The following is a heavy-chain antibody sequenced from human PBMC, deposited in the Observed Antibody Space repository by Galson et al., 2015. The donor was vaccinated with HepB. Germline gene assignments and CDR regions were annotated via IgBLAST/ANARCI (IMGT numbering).Heavy chain of an antibody. D-gene: IGHD4-11*01. Sequence: ETLSLTCTVSGGSISSYYWSWIRQPPGKGLEWIGYIYYSGSTNYNPSLKSRVTISVDTSKNQFSLKLSSVTAADTAVYYCARVKSNYLGGKLRYYFDYWGQGTLVTVSS. CDR3: ARVKSNYLGGKLRYYFDY. V-gene: IGHV4-59*01. CDR2: IYYSGST. CDR1: GGSISSYY. J-gene: IGHJ4*02.